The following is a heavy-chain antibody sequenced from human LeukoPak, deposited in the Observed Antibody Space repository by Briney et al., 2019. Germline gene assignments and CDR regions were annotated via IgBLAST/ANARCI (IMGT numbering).Heavy chain of an antibody. D-gene: IGHD6-13*01. CDR2: FDPEDGET. V-gene: IGHV1-24*01. Sequence: AAVTVSCKVSGYTLTELSMHWVRQAPGKGLEWMGGFDPEDGETIYAQKFQGRVTMTEDTSTDTAYMELSSLRSEDTAVYYCATDGGIAAALYYFDYWGQGTLVTVSS. CDR3: ATDGGIAAALYYFDY. CDR1: GYTLTELS. J-gene: IGHJ4*02.